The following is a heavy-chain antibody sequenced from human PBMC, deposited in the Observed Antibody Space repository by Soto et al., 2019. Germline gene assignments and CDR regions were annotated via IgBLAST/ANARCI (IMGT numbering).Heavy chain of an antibody. D-gene: IGHD6-13*01. CDR1: GGSISSGGYY. J-gene: IGHJ3*02. V-gene: IGHV4-31*03. CDR3: ATAGAAADGDAFDI. Sequence: QVQLQESGPGLVKPSQTLSLTCTVSGGSISSGGYYWSWIRQHPGKGLEWIGYIYYSGSTYYNPSLKSRVTISLDTSKNQFSLKLSSVTAAVTAVYYCATAGAAADGDAFDIWSQGTMVTVSS. CDR2: IYYSGST.